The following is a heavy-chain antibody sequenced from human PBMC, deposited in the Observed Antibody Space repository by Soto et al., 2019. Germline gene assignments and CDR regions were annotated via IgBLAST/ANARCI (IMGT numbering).Heavy chain of an antibody. CDR2: IIPIFGTA. V-gene: IGHV1-69*06. CDR1: GGTFSSYA. Sequence: SVKVSCKASGGTFSSYAISWVRQAPGQGLEWMGGIIPIFGTANYAQKFQGRVTITADKSTSTAYMELSSLRSEDTAVYYCARVASGSYLGGFDYWGQGTLVTVSS. CDR3: ARVASGSYLGGFDY. D-gene: IGHD1-26*01. J-gene: IGHJ4*02.